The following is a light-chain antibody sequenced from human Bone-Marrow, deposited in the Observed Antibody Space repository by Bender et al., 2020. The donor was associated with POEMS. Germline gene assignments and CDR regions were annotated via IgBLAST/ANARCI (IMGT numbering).Light chain of an antibody. Sequence: QAVLTQPPSVSEAPGQRVTISCTGSSSNIGAGYDVHWYQQLPGTAPKLLIYANTNRPSGVPDRFSGSKSGSSASLAITGLQADDEADYYCQSYDSTLTGFVVFGGGTKLTVL. V-gene: IGLV1-40*01. CDR2: ANT. J-gene: IGLJ2*01. CDR3: QSYDSTLTGFVV. CDR1: SSNIGAGYD.